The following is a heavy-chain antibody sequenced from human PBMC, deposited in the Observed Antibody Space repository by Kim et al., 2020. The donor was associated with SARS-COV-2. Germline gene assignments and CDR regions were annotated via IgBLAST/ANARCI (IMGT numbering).Heavy chain of an antibody. D-gene: IGHD2-8*01. V-gene: IGHV3-74*01. CDR2: IRSDVTNT. CDR1: GFTFSSSW. CDR3: ARAREWD. Sequence: GGSLRLSCAASGFTFSSSWMHWVRQVPGKGLVWVASIRSDVTNTHYADSVKGRFTISRDNAKNTLYLQMNSLRVEDTAMYYCARAREWDWGQGTLVTVSS. J-gene: IGHJ4*02.